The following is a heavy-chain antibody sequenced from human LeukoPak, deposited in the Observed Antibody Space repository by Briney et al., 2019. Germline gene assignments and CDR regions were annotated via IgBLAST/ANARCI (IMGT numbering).Heavy chain of an antibody. CDR1: GHTFTSYY. V-gene: IGHV1-46*01. D-gene: IGHD2-2*01. J-gene: IGHJ5*02. CDR2: INPSGGST. CDR3: ARGGVPAAMMGLNWFDP. Sequence: GASVKVSCKASGHTFTSYYMHWVRQAPGQGLEWMGIINPSGGSTSYAQTFQGRVTMTRDTSTSTVYMELSSLRSEDTAVYYCARGGVPAAMMGLNWFDPWGQGTLVTVSS.